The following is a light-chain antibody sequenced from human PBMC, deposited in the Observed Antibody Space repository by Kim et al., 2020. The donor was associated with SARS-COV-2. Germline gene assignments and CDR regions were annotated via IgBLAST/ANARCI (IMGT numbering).Light chain of an antibody. J-gene: IGKJ1*01. CDR2: DAS. CDR1: QSISSW. V-gene: IGKV1-5*01. Sequence: ASVGDGVTITCRASQSISSWLAWYQQKPGKAPKLLIYDASSLESGVPSRFRGSGSGTEFTLTISSLQPDDFATYYCQQYNSYSWTFGQGTKVDIK. CDR3: QQYNSYSWT.